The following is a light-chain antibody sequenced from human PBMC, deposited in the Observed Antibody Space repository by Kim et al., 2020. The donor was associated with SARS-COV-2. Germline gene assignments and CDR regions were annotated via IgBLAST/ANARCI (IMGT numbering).Light chain of an antibody. CDR1: QDSGNY. CDR2: AAS. V-gene: IGKV1-27*01. CDR3: QKYNSAPIT. J-gene: IGKJ5*01. Sequence: ASVGDKGTITGRASQDSGNYLAWYQQRPGKPPKLLIFAASTLHAGVPSRFSGVTSGTEFTLIISSLQPEDVATYFCQKYNSAPITVGQGTRLEIK.